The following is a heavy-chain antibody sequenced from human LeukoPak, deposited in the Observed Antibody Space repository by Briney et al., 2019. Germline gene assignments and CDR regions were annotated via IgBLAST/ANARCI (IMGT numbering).Heavy chain of an antibody. Sequence: GASVKVSCKASGYTFTSYDINWVRQATGQGLEWMGWMNPSSGNTGYAQKFQGRVTITRNTSISTAYMELSSLRSEDTAVYYCARGTSHRYGDYINWFDPWGQGTLVTVSS. CDR1: GYTFTSYD. CDR3: ARGTSHRYGDYINWFDP. V-gene: IGHV1-8*03. J-gene: IGHJ5*02. D-gene: IGHD4-17*01. CDR2: MNPSSGNT.